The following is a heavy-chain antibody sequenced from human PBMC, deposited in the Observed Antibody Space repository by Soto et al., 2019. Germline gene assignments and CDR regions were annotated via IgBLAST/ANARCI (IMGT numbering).Heavy chain of an antibody. Sequence: QVQLVQSGAEVKKPGSSVKVSCKASGGTFSSYAISWVRQAPGQGLEWMGGIIPIFGTANYAQKFQGRVTITADESTSTAYMELSSLRSEDTAMYYCARGKEWEPRRRWVMDVWGQGTTVTVSS. J-gene: IGHJ6*02. CDR1: GGTFSSYA. D-gene: IGHD1-26*01. CDR2: IIPIFGTA. V-gene: IGHV1-69*01. CDR3: ARGKEWEPRRRWVMDV.